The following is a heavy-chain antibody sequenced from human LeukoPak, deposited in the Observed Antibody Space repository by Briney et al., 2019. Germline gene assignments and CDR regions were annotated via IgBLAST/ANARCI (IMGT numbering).Heavy chain of an antibody. V-gene: IGHV3-53*01. CDR2: IYSGGST. Sequence: PGGSLRLSCAASGFTVKSNYMGWVRQAPGKGLEWVSVIYSGGSTYYADSVKGRFTTSRDNAKNSLYLQMNSLRAEDTALYYCARQWELPDYWGQGTLVTVSS. CDR3: ARQWELPDY. CDR1: GFTVKSNY. J-gene: IGHJ4*02. D-gene: IGHD1-26*01.